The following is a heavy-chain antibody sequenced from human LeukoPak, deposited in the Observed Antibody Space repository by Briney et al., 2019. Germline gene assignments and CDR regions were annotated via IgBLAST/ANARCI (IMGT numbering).Heavy chain of an antibody. J-gene: IGHJ5*02. CDR3: ARDEDGYNYGFDP. CDR2: TYYRSKWYN. V-gene: IGHV6-1*01. CDR1: GDSVSSNSAV. Sequence: SQTLSLTCAISGDSVSSNSAVWNWIRQSPSRGLEWLGRTYYRSKWYNDYAVSVKSRITINPDTSKNQFSLQLNSVTPEDTAAYYCARDEDGYNYGFDPWGQGTLVTVSS. D-gene: IGHD5-24*01.